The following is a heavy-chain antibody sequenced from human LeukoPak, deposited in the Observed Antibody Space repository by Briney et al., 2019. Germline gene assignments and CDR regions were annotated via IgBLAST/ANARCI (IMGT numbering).Heavy chain of an antibody. CDR3: ARAEQWLVLDY. J-gene: IGHJ4*02. D-gene: IGHD6-19*01. CDR1: GGSISSYY. CDR2: ISSSSSYT. Sequence: LSLTCTVSGGSISSYYWSWIRQAPGKGLEWVSYISSSSSYTNYADSVKGRFTISRDNAKNSLYLQMNSLRAEDTAVYYCARAEQWLVLDYWGQGTLVTVSS. V-gene: IGHV3-11*06.